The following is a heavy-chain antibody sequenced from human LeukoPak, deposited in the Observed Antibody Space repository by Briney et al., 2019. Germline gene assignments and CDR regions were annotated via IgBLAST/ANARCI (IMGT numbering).Heavy chain of an antibody. Sequence: TSVKVSCKASGFTFTSSAVQWVRQARGQRLEWIGWIVVGSGNTNHAQKFQERVTITRDMSTSTAYMELSSLRSEDTAVYYCAAGPSGYSYSYFDYWGQGTLVTVSS. J-gene: IGHJ4*02. CDR3: AAGPSGYSYSYFDY. V-gene: IGHV1-58*01. CDR1: GFTFTSSA. D-gene: IGHD5-18*01. CDR2: IVVGSGNT.